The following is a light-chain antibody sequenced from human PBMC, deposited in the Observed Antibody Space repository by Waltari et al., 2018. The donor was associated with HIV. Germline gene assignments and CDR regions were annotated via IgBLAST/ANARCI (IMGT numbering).Light chain of an antibody. CDR2: GAS. J-gene: IGKJ5*01. V-gene: IGKV3-15*01. Sequence: EIVMTQSPATLSVSPGERATLSCRASQSVSSNLAWYQQKPGQGPRLLIYGASTRATGIPARFSGSGSGAEFTLTISSLQSEDFAVYYCQQYNDWPLTIGQGTRLEIK. CDR1: QSVSSN. CDR3: QQYNDWPLT.